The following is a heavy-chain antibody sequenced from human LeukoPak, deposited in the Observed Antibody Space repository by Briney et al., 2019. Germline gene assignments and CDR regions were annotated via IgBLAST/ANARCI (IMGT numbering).Heavy chain of an antibody. Sequence: GGSLRLSCAASGFTFSNAWMSWVRQAPGKGLEWVGRIKSNTDGGTTDYAAPVKGRFTISRDDSKNTLYLQMNSLKTEDTAVYYCRQQLDPADYWGQGTLVTVSS. CDR1: GFTFSNAW. D-gene: IGHD6-13*01. CDR2: IKSNTDGGTT. J-gene: IGHJ4*02. CDR3: RQQLDPADY. V-gene: IGHV3-15*01.